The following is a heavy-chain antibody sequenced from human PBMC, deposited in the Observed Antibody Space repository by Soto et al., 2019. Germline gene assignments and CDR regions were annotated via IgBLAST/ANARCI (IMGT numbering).Heavy chain of an antibody. Sequence: SETLSLTCTVSGGSISSYYWSWIRQPPGKGLEWIGYIYYSGSTNYNPSLKSRVTISVDTSKNQFSLKLSSVTAADTAVYYRARGWSNYWYFDLWGRGTLVTVSS. V-gene: IGHV4-59*01. CDR3: ARGWSNYWYFDL. CDR1: GGSISSYY. D-gene: IGHD2-15*01. J-gene: IGHJ2*01. CDR2: IYYSGST.